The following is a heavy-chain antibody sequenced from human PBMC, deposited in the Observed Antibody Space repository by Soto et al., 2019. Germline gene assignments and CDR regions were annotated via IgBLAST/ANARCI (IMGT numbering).Heavy chain of an antibody. CDR1: GYSISSGYY. J-gene: IGHJ5*02. V-gene: IGHV3-23*01. D-gene: IGHD1-26*01. Sequence: PSETLSLTCVVSGYSISSGYYWGWIRQAPGKGLEWISSISGSGFKKYYADSVKGRFTISRDNSKSTVYLELNNLSAEDTAVYHCAKNQGVELVPLATVDWFDPWGQGSVVTVSS. CDR2: ISGSGFKK. CDR3: AKNQGVELVPLATVDWFDP.